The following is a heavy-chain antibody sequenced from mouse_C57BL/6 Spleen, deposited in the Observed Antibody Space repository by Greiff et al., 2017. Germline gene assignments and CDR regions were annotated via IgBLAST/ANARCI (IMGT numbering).Heavy chain of an antibody. CDR3: TRVPYYYGSSYEED. J-gene: IGHJ2*01. CDR1: GYTFTDYE. Sequence: QVQLQQSGAELVRPGASVTLSCKASGYTFTDYEMHWVKQTPVHGLEWIGAIDPETGGTAYNQKFKGKAILTADNSSSTAYMELRSLTSEDSAVYYCTRVPYYYGSSYEEDWGQGTTLTVSS. V-gene: IGHV1-15*01. D-gene: IGHD1-1*01. CDR2: IDPETGGT.